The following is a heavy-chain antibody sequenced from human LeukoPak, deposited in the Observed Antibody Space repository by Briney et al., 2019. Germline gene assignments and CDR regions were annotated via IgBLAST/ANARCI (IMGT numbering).Heavy chain of an antibody. J-gene: IGHJ5*02. CDR2: IIPIFGTA. Sequence: GASVKVSCKASGGTFSSYAISWVRQAPGQGLEWMGGIIPIFGTANYAQKFQGRVTITTDESTSTAYMELSSLRSEDTAVYYCARGVVPAASNWFDPWGQGTLVTVSS. CDR1: GGTFSSYA. D-gene: IGHD2-2*01. CDR3: ARGVVPAASNWFDP. V-gene: IGHV1-69*05.